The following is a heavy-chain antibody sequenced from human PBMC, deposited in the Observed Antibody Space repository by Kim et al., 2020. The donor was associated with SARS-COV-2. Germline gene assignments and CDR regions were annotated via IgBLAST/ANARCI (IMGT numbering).Heavy chain of an antibody. J-gene: IGHJ6*02. Sequence: ASVKVSCKASGYTFTSYYMHWVRQAPGQGLEWMGIINPSGGSTSYAQKFQGRVTMTRDTSTSTVYMELSSLRSEDTAVYYCAFMVRSGYYYYGMDVWGQGTTVTVSS. V-gene: IGHV1-46*01. CDR3: AFMVRSGYYYYGMDV. D-gene: IGHD3-10*01. CDR2: INPSGGST. CDR1: GYTFTSYY.